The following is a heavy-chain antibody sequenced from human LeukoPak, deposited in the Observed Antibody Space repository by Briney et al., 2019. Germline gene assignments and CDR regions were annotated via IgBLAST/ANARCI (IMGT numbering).Heavy chain of an antibody. CDR2: INHSGST. V-gene: IGHV4-34*01. Sequence: SETLSLTCAVYGGSFSGYYWSWIRQPPGKGLEWIGEINHSGSTNYNPSLKSPVTISVDTSKNQFSLKLNPVTAADTAVYYCAREAYYDSSGRFEGAFDIWGQGTMATVSS. CDR1: GGSFSGYY. D-gene: IGHD3-22*01. CDR3: AREAYYDSSGRFEGAFDI. J-gene: IGHJ3*02.